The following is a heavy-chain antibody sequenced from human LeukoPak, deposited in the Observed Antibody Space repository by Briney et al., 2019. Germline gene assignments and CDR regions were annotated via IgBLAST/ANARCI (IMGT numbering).Heavy chain of an antibody. CDR2: INPNSGGT. CDR3: ARDPPDLWFGEPHFDY. CDR1: GYTFTGYY. J-gene: IGHJ4*02. Sequence: GASVKVSCKASGYTFTGYYMHWVRQAPGQGLEWMGWINPNSGGTNYAQKFQGRVTMTRDTSISTAYMELSRLRSDDTAVYYCARDPPDLWFGEPHFDYWGQGTLVTVSS. D-gene: IGHD3-10*01. V-gene: IGHV1-2*02.